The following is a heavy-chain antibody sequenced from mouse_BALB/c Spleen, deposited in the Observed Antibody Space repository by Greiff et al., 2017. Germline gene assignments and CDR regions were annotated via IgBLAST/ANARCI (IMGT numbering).Heavy chain of an antibody. Sequence: QVQLKQSGPGLVAPSQSLSITCTVSGFSLTSYGVHWVRQPPGKGLEWLGVIWAGGSTNYNSALMSRLSISKDNSKSQVFLKMNSLQTDDTAMYYYARVDGNPDYDMDYWGQGTSVTVSS. CDR2: IWAGGST. V-gene: IGHV2-9*02. CDR3: ARVDGNPDYDMDY. J-gene: IGHJ4*01. D-gene: IGHD2-1*01. CDR1: GFSLTSYG.